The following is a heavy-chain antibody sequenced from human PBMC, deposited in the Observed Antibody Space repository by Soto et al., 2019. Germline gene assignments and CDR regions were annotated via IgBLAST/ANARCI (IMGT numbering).Heavy chain of an antibody. D-gene: IGHD1-20*01. CDR3: TRETVAGITGLDY. Sequence: GGSLRLSCAASGLNVGAFAGNWVRQAPGKGLEWVSGISVSDAFIYYADSVRGRFSISRDASENILYLQMNSLRVDDTALHYCTRETVAGITGLDYWGPGTLVTVSS. CDR1: GLNVGAFA. J-gene: IGHJ4*02. V-gene: IGHV3-23*01. CDR2: ISVSDAFI.